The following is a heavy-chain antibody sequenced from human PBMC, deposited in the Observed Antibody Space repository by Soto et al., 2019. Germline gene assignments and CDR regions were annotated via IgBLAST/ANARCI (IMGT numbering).Heavy chain of an antibody. Sequence: AETRSLTCTLSGGSISNYYWSWIRQPPGKGLEWIGYIYYSGSTNYNPSLKSRITISVDTSKNQFSLKVSSVTAAVTAVYYCARGPPLDYWGQGTLVTVSS. V-gene: IGHV4-59*01. D-gene: IGHD3-16*02. CDR2: IYYSGST. CDR1: GGSISNYY. J-gene: IGHJ4*02. CDR3: ARGPPLDY.